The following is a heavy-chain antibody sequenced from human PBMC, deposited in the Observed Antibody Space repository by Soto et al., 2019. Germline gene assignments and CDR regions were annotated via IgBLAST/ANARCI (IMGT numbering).Heavy chain of an antibody. Sequence: EVQLVESGGGLVQPGGSLRLSCAASGFTFSSYSMNWVRQAPGKGLEWVSYISSSSSTIYYADSVKGRFTISRDNAKNSLYLQMNSLRDEDPAVYYCARHYDFWSGYPPLDVWGQGTTVTVSS. V-gene: IGHV3-48*02. CDR3: ARHYDFWSGYPPLDV. J-gene: IGHJ6*02. CDR1: GFTFSSYS. D-gene: IGHD3-3*01. CDR2: ISSSSSTI.